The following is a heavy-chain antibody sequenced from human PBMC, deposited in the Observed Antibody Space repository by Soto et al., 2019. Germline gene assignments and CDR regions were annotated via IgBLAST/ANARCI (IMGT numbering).Heavy chain of an antibody. J-gene: IGHJ5*02. V-gene: IGHV4-39*01. CDR1: CGSISRSSYS. Sequence: SETLSLTCTVSCGSISRSSYSWAWIRQPPGKGLEWIGTLYYSGNTYYNPSLKSRVTISVDTSKNQFSLKLSSVTAADTAVYYCATRQGGSYNWFDPWGQGTLVTVSS. CDR2: LYYSGNT. CDR3: ATRQGGSYNWFDP. D-gene: IGHD2-15*01.